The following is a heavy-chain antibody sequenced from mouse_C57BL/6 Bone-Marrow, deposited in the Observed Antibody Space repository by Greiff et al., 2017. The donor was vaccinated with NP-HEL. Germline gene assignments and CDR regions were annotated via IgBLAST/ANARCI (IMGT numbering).Heavy chain of an antibody. CDR3: ARREVFIKGFDY. D-gene: IGHD1-1*01. Sequence: QVQLQQPGAELVMPGASVKLSCKASGYTFTSYWMHWVKQRPGQGLEWIGEIDPSDSYTNYNQKFKGKSTLTVDKSSSTAYMQLSSLTSEDSAVYYCARREVFIKGFDYWGQGTTLTVSS. CDR2: IDPSDSYT. V-gene: IGHV1-69*01. J-gene: IGHJ2*01. CDR1: GYTFTSYW.